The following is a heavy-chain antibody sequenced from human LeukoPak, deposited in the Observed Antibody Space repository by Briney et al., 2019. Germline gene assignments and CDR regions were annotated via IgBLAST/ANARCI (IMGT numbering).Heavy chain of an antibody. CDR1: GRSFRGYY. Sequence: SETLSLTCAVYGRSFRGYYWSWIRQPPGKGREWIGEINHCGSPNYNPSLKSRVTISVDTSKNQFSLKLSSVTAADTAVYYCARERRYCSGGSCRKHTSYFDYWGQGTLVTVSS. J-gene: IGHJ4*02. CDR3: ARERRYCSGGSCRKHTSYFDY. D-gene: IGHD2-15*01. CDR2: INHCGSP. V-gene: IGHV4-34*01.